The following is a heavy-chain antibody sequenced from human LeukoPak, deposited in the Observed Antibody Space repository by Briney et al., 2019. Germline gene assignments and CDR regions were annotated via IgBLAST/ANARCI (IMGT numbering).Heavy chain of an antibody. CDR2: IWYDGSNK. CDR1: GFTFSSYG. CDR3: AKSYAPYRIRPPFDY. V-gene: IGHV3-33*06. D-gene: IGHD2-2*01. J-gene: IGHJ4*02. Sequence: GGSLRLSCAASGFTFSSYGMHWVRQAPGQGREWVAVIWYDGSNKYYADSVKGRFTISRDNSKNTLYLQMNSLRAEDTAVYYCAKSYAPYRIRPPFDYWGQGTLVTVSS.